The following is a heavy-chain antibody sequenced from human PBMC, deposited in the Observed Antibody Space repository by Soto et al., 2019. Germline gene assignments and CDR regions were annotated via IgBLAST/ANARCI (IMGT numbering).Heavy chain of an antibody. CDR1: GFAFISYT. V-gene: IGHV3-48*02. J-gene: IGHJ4*02. Sequence: GGSLRLSCVASGFAFISYTMNWVRQAPGKGLEWVSSITMSSSTSTIYYADSVKGRFTISRDNAKNTLYLQMNSLRDEDTAVYCCARDWTFQSLWGQGTLVTVLL. CDR3: ARDWTFQSL. D-gene: IGHD3-3*01. CDR2: ITMSSSTSTI.